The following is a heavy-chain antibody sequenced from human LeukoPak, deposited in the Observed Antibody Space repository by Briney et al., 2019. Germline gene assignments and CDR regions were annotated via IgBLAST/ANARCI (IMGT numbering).Heavy chain of an antibody. CDR3: ARVWAWGSGNYFDN. Sequence: GGSLRLSCAASGFTFDAFGMTGVREAPGKGREGVSAIREDAGSTGYADSVKGRFTISRDNAKNSLYLQMNSLRVEDTALYYCARVWAWGSGNYFDNWGQGTLVTVSS. CDR1: GFTFDAFG. J-gene: IGHJ4*02. D-gene: IGHD7-27*01. CDR2: IREDAGST. V-gene: IGHV3-20*04.